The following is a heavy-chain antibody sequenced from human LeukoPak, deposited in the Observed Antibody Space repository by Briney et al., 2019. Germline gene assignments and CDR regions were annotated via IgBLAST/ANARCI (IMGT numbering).Heavy chain of an antibody. J-gene: IGHJ4*02. Sequence: PGGSLRLSCAASGFTFSNAWMSWVRQAPGKWLEWVGPIKSKTDGGTTDYAAPVKGRFTISRDDSKNMLYLQLNSLKTEDTAVYYCSTESPAFDYWGQGTLVTVSS. CDR2: IKSKTDGGTT. CDR1: GFTFSNAW. CDR3: STESPAFDY. V-gene: IGHV3-15*01.